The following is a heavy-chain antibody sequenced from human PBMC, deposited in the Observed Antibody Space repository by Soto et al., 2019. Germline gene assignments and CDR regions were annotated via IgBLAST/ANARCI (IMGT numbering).Heavy chain of an antibody. Sequence: QVQLVQSGPEVKKPGASVKVSCKTSGYVYISYGISWVRQAPVPGLEWVGWSSAYTGKADYAQKVQGRVTMTTETSTSTAVLELRRLRSDDTAVYYCARDQRYYGSGSYYSDSWGQGTLVTVSS. D-gene: IGHD3-10*01. CDR2: SSAYTGKA. CDR1: GYVYISYG. J-gene: IGHJ4*02. V-gene: IGHV1-18*04. CDR3: ARDQRYYGSGSYYSDS.